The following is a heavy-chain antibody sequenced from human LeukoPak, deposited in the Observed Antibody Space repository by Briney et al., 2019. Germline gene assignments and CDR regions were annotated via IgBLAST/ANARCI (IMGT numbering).Heavy chain of an antibody. D-gene: IGHD6-13*01. CDR1: GFTFSSYA. CDR3: AKYPQPYSSSSLDY. J-gene: IGHJ4*02. V-gene: IGHV3-23*01. Sequence: TGGSLRLSCAASGFTFSSYAMSWVRQAPGKGLEWVSAISGSGGSTYYADSVKGRFTISRDNSKNTLYLQMNSLRAEDTAVYYCAKYPQPYSSSSLDYWGQGTLVTVSS. CDR2: ISGSGGST.